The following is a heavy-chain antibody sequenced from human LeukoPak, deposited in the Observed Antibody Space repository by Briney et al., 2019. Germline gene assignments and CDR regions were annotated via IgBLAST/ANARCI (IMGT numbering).Heavy chain of an antibody. V-gene: IGHV4-61*01. CDR2: ISYSGTT. Sequence: PSETLSLTCTVSGGSVSSDSYYWSWIRQPPGKGLEWIGHISYSGTTNHNPSLRSRVTISIDISQNQFSLRLSSVTAADTAVYYCAGAPNPTFFDYWGQGPLATVSS. J-gene: IGHJ4*02. CDR1: GGSVSSDSYY. CDR3: AGAPNPTFFDY.